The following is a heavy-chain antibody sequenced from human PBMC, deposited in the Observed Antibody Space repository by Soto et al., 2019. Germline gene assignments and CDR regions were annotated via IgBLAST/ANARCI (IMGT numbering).Heavy chain of an antibody. CDR3: ARAGPGWLPLDY. CDR1: GFPFSSYS. V-gene: IGHV3-21*01. Sequence: LGGSLRLSCAASGFPFSSYSMNWVRQAPGKGLEWVSSISSSRSYIYYADSVKGRFTLSRDNAKNALYLQMNSLRAEDTAVYYCARAGPGWLPLDYWGQGTLVTVFS. D-gene: IGHD3-22*01. J-gene: IGHJ4*02. CDR2: ISSSRSYI.